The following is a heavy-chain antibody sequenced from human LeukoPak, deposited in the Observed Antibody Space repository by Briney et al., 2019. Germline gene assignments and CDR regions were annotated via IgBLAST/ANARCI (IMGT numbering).Heavy chain of an antibody. Sequence: GGSLRLSCAASGFTFDDYAMHWVRQAPGKGLEWVSGISWNSGSIGYADSVKGRFTISRDNAKNSLYLQMNSLRAEDTALYYCAKGLVGATDYWGQGTLVTVSS. CDR1: GFTFDDYA. J-gene: IGHJ4*02. CDR3: AKGLVGATDY. D-gene: IGHD1-26*01. V-gene: IGHV3-9*01. CDR2: ISWNSGSI.